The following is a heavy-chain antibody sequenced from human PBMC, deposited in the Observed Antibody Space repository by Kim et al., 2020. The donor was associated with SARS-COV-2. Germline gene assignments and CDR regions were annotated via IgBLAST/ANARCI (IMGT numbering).Heavy chain of an antibody. Sequence: VKGLVTISRDNAKNSLYLPMNSLRAEDTAVYYCARDRRGYSSSWYKVLDYWGQGTLVTVSS. J-gene: IGHJ4*02. CDR3: ARDRRGYSSSWYKVLDY. V-gene: IGHV3-48*03. D-gene: IGHD6-13*01.